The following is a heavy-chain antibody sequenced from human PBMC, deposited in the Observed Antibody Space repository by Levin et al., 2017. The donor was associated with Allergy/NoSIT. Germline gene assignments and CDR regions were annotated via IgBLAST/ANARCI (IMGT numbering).Heavy chain of an antibody. CDR2: INSDGSTI. CDR1: GFTFSSYT. J-gene: IGHJ4*02. CDR3: ARFASGYLLSYFDS. V-gene: IGHV3-74*01. Sequence: SCAASGFTFSSYTMHWVRQAPGKGLVWVARINSDGSTISYADSVKGRFTISRDNAKNTLFLQLNSLRAEDTAVYYCARFASGYLLSYFDSWGQGNLVTVSS. D-gene: IGHD3-22*01.